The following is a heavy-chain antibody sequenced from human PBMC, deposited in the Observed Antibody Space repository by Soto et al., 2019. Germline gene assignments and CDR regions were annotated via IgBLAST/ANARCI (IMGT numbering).Heavy chain of an antibody. J-gene: IGHJ6*02. CDR3: AIGGGQIYYKGLDV. CDR2: ISGTGDTK. V-gene: IGHV3-11*01. Sequence: GGSLRLSCAASGLFFRDYYLSWIRQAPGKALECVAYISGTGDTKYYADSVTGRFTISRDNPKNSLYLQMNSLRPEDAAVYYCAIGGGQIYYKGLDVWGQGTTVTVSS. D-gene: IGHD3-10*01. CDR1: GLFFRDYY.